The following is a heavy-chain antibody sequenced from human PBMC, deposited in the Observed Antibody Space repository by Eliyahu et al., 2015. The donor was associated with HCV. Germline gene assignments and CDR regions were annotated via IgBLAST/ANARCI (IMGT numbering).Heavy chain of an antibody. CDR2: IRSKANSYAX. J-gene: IGHJ4*02. CDR3: TSLPIAVAGRGFDY. CDR1: GFTXXGXA. Sequence: EVQLVESGGXLVQPGGSLKVSCAASGFTXXGXAMHWVRQASGKGLEWVGRIRSKANSYAXAYAASVKGRFTISRDDSKNTAYLQMNSLKTEDTAVYYCTSLPIAVAGRGFDYWGQGTLVTVSS. V-gene: IGHV3-73*01. D-gene: IGHD6-19*01.